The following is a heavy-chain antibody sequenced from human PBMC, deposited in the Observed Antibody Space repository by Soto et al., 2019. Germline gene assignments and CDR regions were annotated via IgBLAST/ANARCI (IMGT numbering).Heavy chain of an antibody. CDR2: IWYDGSNK. J-gene: IGHJ6*02. Sequence: QVQLVESGGGVVQPGRSLRLSCAASGFTFSSYGMHWVRQAPGKGLEWVAVIWYDGSNKYYADSVKGRFTISRDNSKNTLYLQMNSLRAEDTAVYYCARESYDYAYYYYGMDVWGQGTTVTVSS. V-gene: IGHV3-33*01. CDR3: ARESYDYAYYYYGMDV. D-gene: IGHD3-16*01. CDR1: GFTFSSYG.